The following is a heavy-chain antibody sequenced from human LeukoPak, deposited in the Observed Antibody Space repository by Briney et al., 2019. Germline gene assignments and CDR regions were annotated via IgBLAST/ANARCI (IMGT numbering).Heavy chain of an antibody. J-gene: IGHJ4*02. CDR1: GGSISSFY. D-gene: IGHD7-27*01. CDR2: IYYSGST. Sequence: SETLSLTCTVSGGSISSFYWSWIRQPPGKGLEWIGYIYYSGSTNYNPSLKSRVTISVDTSKNQFSLKLSSVTAADTAVYYCARDQAGEAFDYWGQGTLVTVSS. CDR3: ARDQAGEAFDY. V-gene: IGHV4-59*01.